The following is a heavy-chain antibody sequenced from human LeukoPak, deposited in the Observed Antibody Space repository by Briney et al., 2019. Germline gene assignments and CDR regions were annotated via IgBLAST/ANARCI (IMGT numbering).Heavy chain of an antibody. D-gene: IGHD2-2*01. V-gene: IGHV1-69*13. CDR3: ARLRRIVPAAILHYGMDV. Sequence: ASVKVSCKASGGTFSSYAISWVRQAPGQGLEWMGGIIPIFGTANYAQKFQGRVTIIADESTSTAYMELSSLRSEDTAVYHCARLRRIVPAAILHYGMDVWGQGTTVTVSS. CDR1: GGTFSSYA. CDR2: IIPIFGTA. J-gene: IGHJ6*02.